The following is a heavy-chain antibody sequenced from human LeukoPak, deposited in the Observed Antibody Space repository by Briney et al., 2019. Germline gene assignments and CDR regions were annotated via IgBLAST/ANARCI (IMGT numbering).Heavy chain of an antibody. CDR2: IYSSGST. CDR3: ARVGRDGYNLDS. Sequence: PSETLSLTCNVSGGSIINYYWSWIRQPPGKGLEWIGHIYSSGSTDYDPSLKSRVTISVDTSENQFSLNLNSVTTADTAVYYCARVGRDGYNLDSWGQGSLVTVSS. CDR1: GGSIINYY. D-gene: IGHD5-24*01. J-gene: IGHJ5*01. V-gene: IGHV4-59*01.